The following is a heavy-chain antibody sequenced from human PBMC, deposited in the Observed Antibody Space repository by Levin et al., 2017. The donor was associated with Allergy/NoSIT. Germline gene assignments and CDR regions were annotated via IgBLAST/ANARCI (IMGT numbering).Heavy chain of an antibody. Sequence: ASETLSLTCAVSGGSTSSGGYPWSWIRQPPGKGLEWIGYIYHSGTTYYNPSLKSRVTISVDRSKNQFSLKLTSVTAADTAVYYCARGDSGYDCWGQGTLVTVSS. J-gene: IGHJ4*02. CDR3: ARGDSGYDC. V-gene: IGHV4-30-2*01. CDR1: GGSTSSGGYP. D-gene: IGHD5-12*01. CDR2: IYHSGTT.